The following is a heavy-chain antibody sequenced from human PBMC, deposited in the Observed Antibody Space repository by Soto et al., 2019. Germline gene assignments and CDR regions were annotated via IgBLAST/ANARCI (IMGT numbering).Heavy chain of an antibody. J-gene: IGHJ4*02. CDR1: GFTFSNAW. Sequence: GGSLRLSCAASGFTFSNAWMSWVRQAPGKGLEWVGRIKSKADGGTTDYAAPVKGRFIISRDDSKDTLFLQMNSLKTEDTAVYYCTTVVGSNSRGSFDYWGRGTLVTVSS. CDR3: TTVVGSNSRGSFDY. V-gene: IGHV3-15*01. D-gene: IGHD6-13*01. CDR2: IKSKADGGTT.